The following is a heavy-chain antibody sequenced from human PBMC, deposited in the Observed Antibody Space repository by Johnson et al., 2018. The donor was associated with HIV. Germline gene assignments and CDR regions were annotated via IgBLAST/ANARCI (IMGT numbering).Heavy chain of an antibody. V-gene: IGHV3-30*02. CDR1: GFTFSSYA. CDR3: ARSVGYCSGGSCSPDAFDS. J-gene: IGHJ3*02. Sequence: VESGGGLVQPGGSLRLSCAASGFTFSSYAMHWVRQAPGKGLEWVAFIRYDGSNKYYADSVKGRFTISRDNSKNTLYLQMNSLRAEDTAVYYCARSVGYCSGGSCSPDAFDSWGQGTMVTVSS. CDR2: IRYDGSNK. D-gene: IGHD2-15*01.